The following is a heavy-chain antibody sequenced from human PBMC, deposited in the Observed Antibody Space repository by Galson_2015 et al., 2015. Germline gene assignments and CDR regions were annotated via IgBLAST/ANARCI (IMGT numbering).Heavy chain of an antibody. V-gene: IGHV5-51*01. J-gene: IGHJ4*02. D-gene: IGHD2-2*01. Sequence: EVKKPGESLKISCKTSGYRFTDFWIGWVRQMPGKGLEWMGTIYPADSYTRYSPSFQGQVTISADRSTTAYLQWSSLKASDTAMYYCARYCISVSCSPDYWGQGTLVTVSS. CDR2: IYPADSYT. CDR1: GYRFTDFW. CDR3: ARYCISVSCSPDY.